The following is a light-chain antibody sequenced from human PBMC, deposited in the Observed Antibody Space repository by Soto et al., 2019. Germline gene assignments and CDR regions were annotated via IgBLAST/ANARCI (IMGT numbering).Light chain of an antibody. CDR2: HAY. CDR3: QQYNSYPLT. J-gene: IGKJ4*01. V-gene: IGKV1-5*01. CDR1: QSISSW. Sequence: DIQMTQSPSTLSASVGDRVTLTCRASQSISSWLAWYQQKPGKAPKLLIYHAYSLESGVPSRFSGSGSGTEFTLTISSLQPDDFATYYCQQYNSYPLTFGGGTKVDIK.